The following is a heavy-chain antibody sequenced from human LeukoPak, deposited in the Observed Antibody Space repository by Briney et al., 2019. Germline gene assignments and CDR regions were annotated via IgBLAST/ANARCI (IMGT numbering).Heavy chain of an antibody. D-gene: IGHD6-25*01. CDR3: ARAGGVKTAALDLDY. J-gene: IGHJ4*02. V-gene: IGHV4-59*01. Sequence: SETLSLTCAVSGGSIGDYSWSWIRQPPGKGLEWIGNIYYSGSANHNPSLKSRVTISRDTSKNQFSLKLTSVTTADTAVYYCARAGGVKTAALDLDYWGQRTLATVSS. CDR2: IYYSGSA. CDR1: GGSIGDYS.